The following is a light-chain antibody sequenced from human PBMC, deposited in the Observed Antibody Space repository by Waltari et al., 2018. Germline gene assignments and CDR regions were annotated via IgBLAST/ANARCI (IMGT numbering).Light chain of an antibody. J-gene: IGLJ2*01. CDR3: QAWDSSTVV. CDR2: QDS. CDR1: KLGDKY. V-gene: IGLV3-1*01. Sequence: SYELTQPPSVSVSPGQTASITCSGDKLGDKYACWYQQKPGQYPVLVIVQDSKRPAGIPGRFSGSNSGNTATLTISGTQAMDEADYYCQAWDSSTVVFGGGTKLTVL.